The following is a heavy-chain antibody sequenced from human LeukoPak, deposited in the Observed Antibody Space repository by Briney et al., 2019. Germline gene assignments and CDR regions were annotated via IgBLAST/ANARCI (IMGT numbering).Heavy chain of an antibody. CDR3: ASGPSSNY. Sequence: PSETLSLTCAVSGGSISSGYYWGWIRQPPGKGLEWIGSIYHSGSTYYNPSLKSRVTISVDTSKNQFSLKLSSVTAADTAVYYCASGPSSNYWGQGTLVTVSS. V-gene: IGHV4-38-2*01. CDR2: IYHSGST. CDR1: GGSISSGYY. D-gene: IGHD3-10*01. J-gene: IGHJ4*02.